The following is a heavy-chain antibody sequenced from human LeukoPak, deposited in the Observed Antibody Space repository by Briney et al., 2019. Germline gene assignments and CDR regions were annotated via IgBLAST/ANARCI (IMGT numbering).Heavy chain of an antibody. CDR2: IRWNSGSI. J-gene: IGHJ4*02. V-gene: IGHV3-9*01. CDR3: ARVSPNTVTTLQYFDY. D-gene: IGHD4-17*01. Sequence: GGSLRLSCAASGFTFDDYAMHWVREAPGKGVEWGSGIRWNSGSIGYADSVKGRFTISRDNAKNALYLQMNSLRAEDTAVYYCARVSPNTVTTLQYFDYWGQGTLVTVSS. CDR1: GFTFDDYA.